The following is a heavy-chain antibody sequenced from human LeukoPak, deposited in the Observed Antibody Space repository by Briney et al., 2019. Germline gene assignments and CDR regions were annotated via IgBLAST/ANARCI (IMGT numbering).Heavy chain of an antibody. CDR3: ARALVESLYSRGWSSFYY. V-gene: IGHV4-31*03. D-gene: IGHD6-19*01. CDR1: GGSISRGGYY. CDR2: IYYSGST. Sequence: PSETLSLTCTVSGGSISRGGYYWGWIRQHPGKGLEWIGYIYYSGSTYYNPSLKSRVTISVDTSKNQFSLKLSSVTAADTAVSYCARALVESLYSRGWSSFYYWGQGTLVTVSS. J-gene: IGHJ4*02.